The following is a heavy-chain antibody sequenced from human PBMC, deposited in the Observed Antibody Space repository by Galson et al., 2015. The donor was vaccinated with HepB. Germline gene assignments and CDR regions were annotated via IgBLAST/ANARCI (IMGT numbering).Heavy chain of an antibody. Sequence: QSGAEVKKPGESLKISCKGSGYSFTNYWIGWVRQMPGKGLEWMGIIYPGDSDSDTRYSTSFQGKVTISVDKSISTAYLQWSSLKSSDTAIYYCARADLAPPPSVYDYYGMDVWGQGTTVTVSS. CDR2: IYPGDSDSDT. D-gene: IGHD3-16*01. CDR3: ARADLAPPPSVYDYYGMDV. CDR1: GYSFTNYW. V-gene: IGHV5-51*01. J-gene: IGHJ6*02.